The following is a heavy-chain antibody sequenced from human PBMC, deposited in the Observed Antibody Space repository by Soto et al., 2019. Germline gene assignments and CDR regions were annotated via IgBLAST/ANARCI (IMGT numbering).Heavy chain of an antibody. Sequence: SETLSLTCTVSGGSISSFYWSWIRQPAGKGLEWIGRIYSRGTTNYNPSLTSRVTMSVDTSKNQFSLKLNSVTAADTAVYYCARDRIVGTSYFDYWGQGTLVTVSS. D-gene: IGHD1-26*01. CDR3: ARDRIVGTSYFDY. J-gene: IGHJ4*02. V-gene: IGHV4-4*07. CDR2: IYSRGTT. CDR1: GGSISSFY.